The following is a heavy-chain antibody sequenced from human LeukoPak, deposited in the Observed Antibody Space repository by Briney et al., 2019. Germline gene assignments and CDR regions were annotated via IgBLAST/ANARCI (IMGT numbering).Heavy chain of an antibody. D-gene: IGHD5-24*01. J-gene: IGHJ4*02. CDR2: IKEDESQK. CDR3: ARSKTRERPVDY. CDR1: GFTFSSYW. Sequence: GGSLRLSCAASGFTFSSYWMTWVRRAPGKGPEWVALIKEDESQKYYVDSVKGRFTISRDNAKNSLYLQMNSLRGEDTAVYYCARSKTRERPVDYWGQGTLVTVSS. V-gene: IGHV3-7*01.